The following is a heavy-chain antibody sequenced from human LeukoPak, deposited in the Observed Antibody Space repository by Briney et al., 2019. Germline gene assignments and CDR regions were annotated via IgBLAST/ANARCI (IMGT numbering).Heavy chain of an antibody. J-gene: IGHJ3*02. CDR3: ARLSSGQHAAFDI. D-gene: IGHD6-13*01. CDR1: GGSISSYY. Sequence: SETLSLTCTVSGGSISSYYWSWIRQPPGKGLEWIGYIYTSGSTNYNPSLKSRVTISVDTSKNQFSLKLSSVTAADTAVYYCARLSSGQHAAFDIWGQGTMVTVSS. V-gene: IGHV4-4*09. CDR2: IYTSGST.